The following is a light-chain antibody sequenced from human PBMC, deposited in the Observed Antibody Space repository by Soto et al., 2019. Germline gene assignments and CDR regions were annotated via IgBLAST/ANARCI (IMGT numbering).Light chain of an antibody. Sequence: IQTTQSPSTLSASGGDRVSITCRASQSIFSWLAWYQQKPGKAPKLLIYKASSLESGVPSRYSGSGSGTEFTRTISGLQPDDLATYYCQQYNSFPYSFGQGTKLEIK. J-gene: IGKJ2*03. CDR2: KAS. CDR3: QQYNSFPYS. CDR1: QSIFSW. V-gene: IGKV1-5*03.